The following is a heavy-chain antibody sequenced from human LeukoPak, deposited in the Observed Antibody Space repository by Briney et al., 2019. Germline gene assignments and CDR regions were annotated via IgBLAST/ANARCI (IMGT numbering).Heavy chain of an antibody. CDR1: GFSFSSYT. V-gene: IGHV3-23*01. D-gene: IGHD1-26*01. J-gene: IGHJ4*02. CDR2: ISGSGGFT. CDR3: AREDSGNYYFDF. Sequence: PGGSLRLSCAASGFSFSSYTMSWVRQVPGKGLEWVSAISGSGGFTYYADSVKGRFTISRDNSKNTLFLQMNSLRAEDTAVYYCAREDSGNYYFDFWGQGTLVTVSS.